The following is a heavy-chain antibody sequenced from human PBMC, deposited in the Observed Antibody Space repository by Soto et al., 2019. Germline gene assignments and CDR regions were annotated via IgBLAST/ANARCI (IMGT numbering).Heavy chain of an antibody. J-gene: IGHJ5*02. CDR2: IYYSGST. Sequence: SETLSLTCTVSGGSISSSSYYWGWIRQPPGKGLEWIGSIYYSGSTYYNPSLKSRVTIPVDTSKNQFSLKLSSVTAADTAVYYCARHDYDILTGYYGSAFDPWGQGTLVTVSS. D-gene: IGHD3-9*01. V-gene: IGHV4-39*01. CDR3: ARHDYDILTGYYGSAFDP. CDR1: GGSISSSSYY.